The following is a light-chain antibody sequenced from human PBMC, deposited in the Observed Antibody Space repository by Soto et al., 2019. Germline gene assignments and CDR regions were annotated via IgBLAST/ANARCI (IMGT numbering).Light chain of an antibody. CDR3: LSYDSSLSGSRV. V-gene: IGLV1-40*01. J-gene: IGLJ2*01. CDR1: SSNIGAAYD. CDR2: GNN. Sequence: QSVLTQPPSVSGAPGQRVTISCTGSSSNIGAAYDVHWYQQLPRTAPKLLIDGNNNRPSGVPDQFSGSKSGTSASLALTGLEAEDEADYHCLSYDSSLSGSRVFGGGTKVIVL.